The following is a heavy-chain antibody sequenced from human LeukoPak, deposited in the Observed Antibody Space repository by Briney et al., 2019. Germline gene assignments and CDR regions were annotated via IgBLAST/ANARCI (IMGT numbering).Heavy chain of an antibody. CDR2: ISHSGTT. V-gene: IGHV4-34*01. Sequence: PSETPSLTCAVYGGSFSDYHWTWIRQSPGKRLEWIGQISHSGTTRYNPSFNSRVTTSVDTSKNQFSLKLTSVTAADTAIYYCARGAPGFWGQGTLVTVSS. CDR1: GGSFSDYH. J-gene: IGHJ4*02. CDR3: ARGAPGF.